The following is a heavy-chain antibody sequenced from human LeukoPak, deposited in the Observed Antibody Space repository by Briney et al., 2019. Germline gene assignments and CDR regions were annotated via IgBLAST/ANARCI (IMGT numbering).Heavy chain of an antibody. Sequence: ASVKVSCKASGYTFTSYYTHWVRQAPGQGLEWMGLINPSGGSTSYAQKFQGRVTMTRDTSTSTVYMELSSLRSEDTAVYYCARVVGSYYGSGSYPYYFDYWGQGTLVTVSS. CDR3: ARVVGSYYGSGSYPYYFDY. CDR2: INPSGGST. V-gene: IGHV1-46*01. D-gene: IGHD3-10*01. J-gene: IGHJ4*02. CDR1: GYTFTSYY.